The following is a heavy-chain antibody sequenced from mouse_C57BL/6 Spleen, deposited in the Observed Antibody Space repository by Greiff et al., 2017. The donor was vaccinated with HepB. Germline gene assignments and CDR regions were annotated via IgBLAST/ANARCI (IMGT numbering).Heavy chain of an antibody. J-gene: IGHJ3*01. CDR3: ARWGSSEAY. Sequence: QVQLKQSGAELVKPGASVKLSCKASGYTFTSYWMHWVKQRPGRGPEWIGRIDPNSGGTKYNEKFKSKATLTVDKPSSTAYMQLSSLTSEDSAVYYGARWGSSEAYWGQGTLVTVSA. D-gene: IGHD6-1*01. CDR2: IDPNSGGT. V-gene: IGHV1-72*01. CDR1: GYTFTSYW.